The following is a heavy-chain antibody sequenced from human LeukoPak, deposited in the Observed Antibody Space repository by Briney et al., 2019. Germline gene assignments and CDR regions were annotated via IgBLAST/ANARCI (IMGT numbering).Heavy chain of an antibody. CDR1: GFTFSSYA. D-gene: IGHD4-23*01. Sequence: GRSLRLSRAASGFTFSSYAMHWVRQAPGKGLEWVAVISYDGSYKYYADSVKGRFTISRDNSKNTLYLQMNSLRAEDTAVYYCARWAVVTALDYWGQGTLVTVSS. CDR2: ISYDGSYK. CDR3: ARWAVVTALDY. J-gene: IGHJ4*02. V-gene: IGHV3-30-3*01.